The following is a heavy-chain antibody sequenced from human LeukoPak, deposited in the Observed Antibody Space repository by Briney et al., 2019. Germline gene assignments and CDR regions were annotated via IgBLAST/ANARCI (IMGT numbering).Heavy chain of an antibody. CDR3: ARHVFWSGVGFDP. CDR1: GGSISNYY. Sequence: SETLSLTCTVSGGSISNYYWSWVRQSPAKGLEWIGYIYYSGSTNYNPSLKSRVTISVDTSKNQFSLKLSSVTAADTAVYYCARHVFWSGVGFDPWGQGTLVTVSS. V-gene: IGHV4-59*08. J-gene: IGHJ5*02. D-gene: IGHD3-10*01. CDR2: IYYSGST.